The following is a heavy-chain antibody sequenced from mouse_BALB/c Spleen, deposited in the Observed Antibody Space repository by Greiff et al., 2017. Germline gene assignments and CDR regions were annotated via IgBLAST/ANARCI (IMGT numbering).Heavy chain of an antibody. Sequence: VKLMESGPGLVAPSQSLSITCTVSGFSLTSYGVHWVRQPPGKGLEWLGVIWAGGSTNYNSALMSRLSISKDNSKSQVFLKMNSLQANDTAIYYCARKGYYGSNPFAYWGQGTLVTVAA. CDR1: GFSLTSYG. D-gene: IGHD1-1*01. J-gene: IGHJ3*01. CDR3: ARKGYYGSNPFAY. V-gene: IGHV2-9*02. CDR2: IWAGGST.